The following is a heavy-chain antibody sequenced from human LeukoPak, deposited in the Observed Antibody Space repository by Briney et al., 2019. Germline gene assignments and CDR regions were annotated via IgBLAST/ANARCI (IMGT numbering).Heavy chain of an antibody. CDR3: ARPRGYSGYYGMDV. J-gene: IGHJ6*02. V-gene: IGHV3-48*01. CDR2: ISSSSSTI. D-gene: IGHD5-12*01. Sequence: PGGSLRLSCAASGFTFSSYSMNWVRQAPGKGLEWVSYISSSSSTIYYADSVKGRFTISRDNAKNSLYLQMNSLRAEDTAAYYCARPRGYSGYYGMDVWGQGTTVTVSS. CDR1: GFTFSSYS.